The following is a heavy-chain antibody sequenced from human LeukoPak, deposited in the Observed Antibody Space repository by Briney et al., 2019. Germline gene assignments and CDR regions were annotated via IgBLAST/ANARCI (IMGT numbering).Heavy chain of an antibody. Sequence: GGSLRLSCAASGYTFSSYWMHWVRQAPGKGLVWVSRISTDGSTTTYADSVKGRFTISRDNSKNTLYLQMNSLRAEDTDVYYCARGADDYGGSGFDYWGQGTLVTVSS. CDR2: ISTDGSTT. V-gene: IGHV3-74*01. J-gene: IGHJ4*02. D-gene: IGHD4-23*01. CDR1: GYTFSSYW. CDR3: ARGADDYGGSGFDY.